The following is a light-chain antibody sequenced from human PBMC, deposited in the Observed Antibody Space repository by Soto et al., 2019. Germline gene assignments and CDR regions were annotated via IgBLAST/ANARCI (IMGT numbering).Light chain of an antibody. CDR1: SSDVGGYNY. J-gene: IGLJ1*01. CDR2: EVS. V-gene: IGLV2-14*01. Sequence: QSALTQPASVSGSPGQSITVSCTGTSSDVGGYNYVSWYQQHPGKAPKLMIYEVSNRPSGVSNRFSGSKSGNTASLTISGLQADYEADYYCSSYTSSSTLVFATGTKVTVL. CDR3: SSYTSSSTLV.